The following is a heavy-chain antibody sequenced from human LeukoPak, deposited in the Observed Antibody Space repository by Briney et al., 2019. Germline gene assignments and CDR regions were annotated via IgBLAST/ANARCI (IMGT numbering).Heavy chain of an antibody. V-gene: IGHV4-39*01. CDR3: ARPPHYYDSSGYWTADAFDI. CDR1: GGSISSSSYY. D-gene: IGHD3-22*01. Sequence: SETLSLTCTVSGGSISSSSYYWGWISQPPGKGLEWIGSIYYSGSTYYNPSLKSRVTISVDTSKNQFSLKLSSVTAADTAVYYCARPPHYYDSSGYWTADAFDIWGQGTMVTVSS. J-gene: IGHJ3*02. CDR2: IYYSGST.